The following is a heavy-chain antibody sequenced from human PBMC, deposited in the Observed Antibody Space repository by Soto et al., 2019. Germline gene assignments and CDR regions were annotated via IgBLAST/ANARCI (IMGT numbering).Heavy chain of an antibody. D-gene: IGHD2-2*01. CDR3: ARADIAVVPDKEGWFDP. CDR1: GGSFSGYY. CDR2: INHSGRT. Sequence: SETLSLTCAVYGGSFSGYYWSWIRQPPAKGQEWIGEINHSGRTNYNPSLKSRVTISVDTSKNQFSLKLSSVTAADTAVYYCARADIAVVPDKEGWFDPWGQGTLVTVS. V-gene: IGHV4-34*01. J-gene: IGHJ5*02.